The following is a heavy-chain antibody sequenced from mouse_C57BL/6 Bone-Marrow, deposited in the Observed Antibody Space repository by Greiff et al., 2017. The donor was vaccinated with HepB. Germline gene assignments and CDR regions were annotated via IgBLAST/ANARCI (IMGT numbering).Heavy chain of an antibody. V-gene: IGHV1-50*01. CDR1: GYTFTSYW. Sequence: QVQLQQPGAELVKPGASVKLSCKASGYTFTSYWMQWVKQRPGQGLEWIGEIDPSDSYTNYNQKFKGKATLTVDTSSSTAYMQLSSLTSEDSAVYYCARLEDYDPLFAYWGQGTLVTVSA. J-gene: IGHJ3*01. CDR3: ARLEDYDPLFAY. D-gene: IGHD2-4*01. CDR2: IDPSDSYT.